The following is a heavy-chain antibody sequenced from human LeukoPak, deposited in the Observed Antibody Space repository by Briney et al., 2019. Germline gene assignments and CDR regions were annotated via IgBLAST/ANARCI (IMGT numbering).Heavy chain of an antibody. J-gene: IGHJ4*02. CDR1: GFTFSNCA. CDR2: ITGSGFDT. V-gene: IGHV3-23*01. CDR3: VKGSDAARPYYFDY. D-gene: IGHD2-2*01. Sequence: GASLRLSCAASGFTFSNCAMSWVRQAPGEGLEWVSAITGSGFDTYHADSVKGRFTISRDNSKTALFLQMNSLRAEDTAVYYRVKGSDAARPYYFDYWGQGTLVTVSS.